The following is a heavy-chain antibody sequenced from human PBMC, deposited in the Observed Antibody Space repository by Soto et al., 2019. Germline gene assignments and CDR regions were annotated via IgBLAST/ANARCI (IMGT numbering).Heavy chain of an antibody. Sequence: PGGSLRLSCAASGFTFSSYAMSWVRQAPGKGLEWVSAISGSGGSTYYADSVKGRFTISRDNSKNTLYLQMNSLRAEDTAVYYCAKATSIAAHLRSPDYYYGMDVWGQGTTVTVSS. CDR2: ISGSGGST. CDR3: AKATSIAAHLRSPDYYYGMDV. J-gene: IGHJ6*02. CDR1: GFTFSSYA. V-gene: IGHV3-23*01. D-gene: IGHD6-6*01.